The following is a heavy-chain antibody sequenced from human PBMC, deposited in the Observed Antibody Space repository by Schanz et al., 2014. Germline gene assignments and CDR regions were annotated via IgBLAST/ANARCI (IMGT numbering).Heavy chain of an antibody. D-gene: IGHD5-12*01. Sequence: QLRLVQSGAEVKKPGASVKVSCKASGYTFTTYAISWVRQAPGQGLEWMGWVSAYNGNTNYAQKFQGRVTVTRDTSTSTVYMELSSLRSEDTAVYYCARAAYGGYTSTPLRYWGQGTLVTISS. V-gene: IGHV1-18*04. CDR3: ARAAYGGYTSTPLRY. CDR1: GYTFTTYA. J-gene: IGHJ4*02. CDR2: VSAYNGNT.